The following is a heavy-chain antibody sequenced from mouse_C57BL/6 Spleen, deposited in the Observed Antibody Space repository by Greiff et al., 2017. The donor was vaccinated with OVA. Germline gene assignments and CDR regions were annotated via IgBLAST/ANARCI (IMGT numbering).Heavy chain of an antibody. D-gene: IGHD2-4*01. V-gene: IGHV1-64*01. CDR1: GYTFTSYW. CDR3: AREEDDYGVWFAY. Sequence: VQLQQPGAELVKPGASVKLSCKASGYTFTSYWMHWVKQRPGQGLEWIGMIHPNSGSTNYNEKFKSKATLTVDKSSSTAYMQLSSLTSEDSAVYYCAREEDDYGVWFAYWGQGTLVTVSA. CDR2: IHPNSGST. J-gene: IGHJ3*01.